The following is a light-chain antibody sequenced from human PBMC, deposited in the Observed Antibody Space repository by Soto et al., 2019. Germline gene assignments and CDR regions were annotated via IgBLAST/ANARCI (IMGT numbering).Light chain of an antibody. J-gene: IGKJ4*02. CDR3: QQSYSTPLT. CDR2: AAS. Sequence: DIQMTQSPSSLSASVGDRVTITCRASQSISNNLKWYQQKPGKAPRLLIYAASSLQSGVPSRFSGSGSGTDFTLVINSLQPEDFTTYYCQQSYSTPLTFGGGTKVEIK. V-gene: IGKV1-39*01. CDR1: QSISNN.